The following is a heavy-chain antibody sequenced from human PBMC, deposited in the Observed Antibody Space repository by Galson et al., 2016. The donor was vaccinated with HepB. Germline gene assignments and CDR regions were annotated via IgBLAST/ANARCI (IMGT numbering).Heavy chain of an antibody. CDR2: ISNSGTS. V-gene: IGHV4-61*01. CDR3: ARGGSTCDYYYNMDV. J-gene: IGHJ6*03. Sequence: VPVTNGKYSWSWIRQPPGKGLECIASISNSGTSDYNPSLKSRVTISVDTTQNQFPLYLTSVTPADTAVYYCARGGSTCDYYYNMDVWGTGTTGTVSS. D-gene: IGHD6-13*01. CDR1: VPVTNGKYS.